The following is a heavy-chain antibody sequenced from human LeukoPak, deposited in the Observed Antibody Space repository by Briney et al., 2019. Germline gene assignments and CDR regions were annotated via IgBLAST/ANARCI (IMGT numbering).Heavy chain of an antibody. V-gene: IGHV3-7*01. CDR3: GYSSGWLFDY. CDR2: INKDGSEK. Sequence: GGSLRLTCAASGFTLSNYWITWVRQAPGKGLEWVANINKDGSEKYYVDSVKGRFTISRDNDKNSLYLQMNSLRAEDAAVYYCGYSSGWLFDYWGQGALVTVSS. J-gene: IGHJ4*02. CDR1: GFTLSNYW. D-gene: IGHD6-19*01.